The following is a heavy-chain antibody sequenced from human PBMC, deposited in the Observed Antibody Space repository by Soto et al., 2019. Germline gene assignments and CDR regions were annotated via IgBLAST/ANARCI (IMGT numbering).Heavy chain of an antibody. V-gene: IGHV1-69*02. CDR1: GDTFTFYS. CDR2: INPILSMS. Sequence: QVQLVQSGAGVKRPGSSVKVSCKASGDTFTFYSINWVRQAPGLGLEWMGRINPILSMSNYAQRFQGRVTLTADKTTSTAYMELSSLRSEDTAIYYCASSYGSGYRAFDYWGQGALVTVSS. J-gene: IGHJ4*02. D-gene: IGHD3-10*01. CDR3: ASSYGSGYRAFDY.